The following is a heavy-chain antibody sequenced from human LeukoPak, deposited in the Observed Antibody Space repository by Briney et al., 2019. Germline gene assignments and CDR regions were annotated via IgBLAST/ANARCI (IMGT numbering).Heavy chain of an antibody. D-gene: IGHD4-23*01. V-gene: IGHV4-59*08. CDR3: ARWTVVTPYYFDY. CDR2: IYNSGST. CDR1: VGSIRSYY. Sequence: PSETLSLTCTVSVGSIRSYYWSWIRQPPGKGLEWIGYIYNSGSTNYNPSLKSRVSISVDTSKNQFSLKLSSVTAADTAVYYCARWTVVTPYYFDYWGQGTLVTVSS. J-gene: IGHJ4*02.